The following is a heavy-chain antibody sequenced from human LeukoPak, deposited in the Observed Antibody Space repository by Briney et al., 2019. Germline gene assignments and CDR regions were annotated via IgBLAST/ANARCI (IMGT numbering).Heavy chain of an antibody. Sequence: SETLSLTCAVYDGSFSGYYWTWIRQPPGKGLEWIGEINHSGSTNYNPSLKSRVTIDTSKNQFSLKLTSVTAADTAVYYCARVHGYYDILTGYYRYYFDYWGRGTLVTVSS. V-gene: IGHV4-34*01. D-gene: IGHD3-9*01. CDR3: ARVHGYYDILTGYYRYYFDY. CDR1: DGSFSGYY. CDR2: INHSGST. J-gene: IGHJ4*02.